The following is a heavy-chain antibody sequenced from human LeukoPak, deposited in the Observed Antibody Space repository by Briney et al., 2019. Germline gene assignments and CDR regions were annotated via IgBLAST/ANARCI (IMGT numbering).Heavy chain of an antibody. D-gene: IGHD4-17*01. V-gene: IGHV3-23*01. Sequence: GGSLRLSCAVSGFSFSDHNMNWVRQAPGKGLEWVSAVIASGAATYYADSVKGRFTISRDNSKKTMSLQMNSLRAEDTAVYYCAKGDSGDYAFDYWGRGILVTVSS. J-gene: IGHJ4*02. CDR3: AKGDSGDYAFDY. CDR1: GFSFSDHN. CDR2: VIASGAAT.